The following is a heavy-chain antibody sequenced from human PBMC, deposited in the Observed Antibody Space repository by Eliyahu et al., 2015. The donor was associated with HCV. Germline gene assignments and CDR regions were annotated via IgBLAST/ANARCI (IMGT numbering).Heavy chain of an antibody. J-gene: IGHJ4*02. D-gene: IGHD5-24*01. CDR1: GGTFSSYA. Sequence: QVQLVQSGAEVKKPGSSVKVSCKASGGTFSSYAISWVRQAPGQGLEWMGGIIPIFGTANYAQKFQGRVTITADESTSTAYMELSSLRSEDTAVYYCARDKRMRVRDGYNSFDYWGQGTLVTVSS. CDR3: ARDKRMRVRDGYNSFDY. V-gene: IGHV1-69*01. CDR2: IIPIFGTA.